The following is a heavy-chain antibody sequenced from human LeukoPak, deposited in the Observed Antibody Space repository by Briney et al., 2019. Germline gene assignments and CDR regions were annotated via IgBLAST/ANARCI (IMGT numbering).Heavy chain of an antibody. J-gene: IGHJ6*02. CDR2: IGPTGDT. CDR1: GFIFTNYD. Sequence: GGSLRLSCAASGFIFTNYDMHWVRQTPGKGLEWVSAIGPTGDTYYADSVRGRFTTSRENAKNSFYLQMNSLRAGDTAVYYCGRDDHYNYNGTDVWGQGTTVIVSS. D-gene: IGHD5-24*01. CDR3: GRDDHYNYNGTDV. V-gene: IGHV3-13*01.